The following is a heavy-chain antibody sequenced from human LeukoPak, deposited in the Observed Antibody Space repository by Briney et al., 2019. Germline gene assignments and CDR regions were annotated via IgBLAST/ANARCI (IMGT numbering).Heavy chain of an antibody. J-gene: IGHJ4*02. Sequence: SETLSLTCTVSGGSISSYYWSWIRQPPGKGLEWFGYIYYSGSTNYNPSLKSRVTISVDTSKNQFSLKLSSVTAADTAVYYCARGGWQWPPFDYWGQGTLVTVSS. CDR3: ARGGWQWPPFDY. V-gene: IGHV4-59*01. D-gene: IGHD6-19*01. CDR2: IYYSGST. CDR1: GGSISSYY.